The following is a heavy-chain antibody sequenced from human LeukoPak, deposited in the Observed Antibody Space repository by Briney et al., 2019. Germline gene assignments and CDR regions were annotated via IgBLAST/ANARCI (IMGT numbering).Heavy chain of an antibody. V-gene: IGHV3-23*01. J-gene: IGHJ4*02. Sequence: PGGSLRLSCAPSGFPFTHFAMSWVRQAPGKGLEWVSAINGGGGNTYYADSVRGRFTISRDSSKNTLYLQMNSLRADDTAVYYCAKQGVTTRNFDYWGQGTLVTVSS. CDR3: AKQGVTTRNFDY. CDR2: INGGGGNT. CDR1: GFPFTHFA. D-gene: IGHD4-17*01.